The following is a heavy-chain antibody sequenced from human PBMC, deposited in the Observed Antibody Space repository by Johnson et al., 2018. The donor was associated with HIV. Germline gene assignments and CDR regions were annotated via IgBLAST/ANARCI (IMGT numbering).Heavy chain of an antibody. Sequence: EVQLVESGGGVVQPGRSLRLSCAASGFTFSSYGMHWVRQAPGKGLEWVAVIYSGGSTYYADSVKGRFTISRDNSKNTLYLQMNSLRAEDTAVYYCARDLVVGDHSTPLTHAFDIWGQGTMVTVSS. CDR2: IYSGGST. D-gene: IGHD1-26*01. CDR1: GFTFSSYG. J-gene: IGHJ3*02. V-gene: IGHV3-66*01. CDR3: ARDLVVGDHSTPLTHAFDI.